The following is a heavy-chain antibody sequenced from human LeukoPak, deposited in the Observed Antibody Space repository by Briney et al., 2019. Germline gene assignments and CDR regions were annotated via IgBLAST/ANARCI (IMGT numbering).Heavy chain of an antibody. CDR1: GFTFSSYA. D-gene: IGHD5-18*01. J-gene: IGHJ4*02. CDR2: ISGSGGST. V-gene: IGHV3-23*01. CDR3: ATTIGGYNYGPSFDY. Sequence: GRSLRLSCAASGFTFSSYAMNWDRQAPGEGLEWVSLISGSGGSTHYADSVKGRFTISRDNSKNTLYLQMNSLRAEDTAVYYCATTIGGYNYGPSFDYWGQGTLVTVSS.